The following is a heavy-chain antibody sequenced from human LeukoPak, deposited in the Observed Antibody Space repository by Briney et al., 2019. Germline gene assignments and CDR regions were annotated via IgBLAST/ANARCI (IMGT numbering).Heavy chain of an antibody. CDR2: ISGSGADT. V-gene: IGHV3-23*01. J-gene: IGHJ4*02. D-gene: IGHD3-10*01. Sequence: GGSLRLSCAASVFTLSSYATSWVRQAPGKGLEWVSAISGSGADTYYADSVKGRFTISRDASKNTLYLQMNSLRDEDTAVYYCAKQLDSGNYYPTGDDYWGQGTLVTVSS. CDR3: AKQLDSGNYYPTGDDY. CDR1: VFTLSSYA.